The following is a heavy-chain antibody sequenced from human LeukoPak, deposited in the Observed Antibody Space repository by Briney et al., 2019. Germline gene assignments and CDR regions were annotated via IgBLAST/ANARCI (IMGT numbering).Heavy chain of an antibody. V-gene: IGHV1-8*01. CDR2: MNPNSANT. CDR3: ARVNCSSTSCRSKFLDY. J-gene: IGHJ4*02. D-gene: IGHD2-2*01. CDR1: GYTFTNYD. Sequence: GASVKVSCKASGYTFTNYDINWVRQATGQGLEWMGWMNPNSANTGYAQKSQGRVTMTRNTSISTAYMELSSLRSEDTAVYYCARVNCSSTSCRSKFLDYWGQGTLVTVSS.